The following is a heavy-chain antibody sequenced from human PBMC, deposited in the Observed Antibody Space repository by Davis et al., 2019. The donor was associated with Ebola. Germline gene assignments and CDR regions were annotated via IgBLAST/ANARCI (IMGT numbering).Heavy chain of an antibody. CDR2: IWYDGSNK. CDR1: GFTFSSYG. Sequence: GESLKISCAASGFTFSSYGMHWVRQAPGKGLEWVAVIWYDGSNKYYADSVKGRFTISRDNSKNTLYLQMNSLRAEDTAVYYCARAGVDTIFGVVSYFDLDYWGQGTLVTVSS. J-gene: IGHJ4*02. V-gene: IGHV3-33*01. D-gene: IGHD3-3*01. CDR3: ARAGVDTIFGVVSYFDLDY.